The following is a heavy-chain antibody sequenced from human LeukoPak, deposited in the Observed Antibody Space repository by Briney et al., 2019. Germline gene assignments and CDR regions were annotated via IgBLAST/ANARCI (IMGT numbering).Heavy chain of an antibody. CDR3: AMTPHDYGGNSGYYYYYGMDV. V-gene: IGHV4-59*01. CDR2: IYYSGST. Sequence: SETLSLTCTVSGGSISSYYWSWIRQPPGKGLEWIGYIYYSGSTNYNPSLKGRVTISVDTSKNQFSLKLSSVTAADTAVYYCAMTPHDYGGNSGYYYYYGMDVWGQGTTVTVSS. J-gene: IGHJ6*02. D-gene: IGHD4-23*01. CDR1: GGSISSYY.